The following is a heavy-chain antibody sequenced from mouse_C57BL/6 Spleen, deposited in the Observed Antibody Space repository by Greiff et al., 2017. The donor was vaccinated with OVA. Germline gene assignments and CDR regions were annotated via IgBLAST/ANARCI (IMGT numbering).Heavy chain of an antibody. CDR1: GYTFTSYW. V-gene: IGHV1-50*01. J-gene: IGHJ4*01. CDR2: IDPSDSYT. CDR3: ARWGPSMDY. Sequence: QVQLQQPGAELVKPGASVKLSCKASGYTFTSYWMQWVKQRPGQGLEWIGEIDPSDSYTNYNQKFKGKAPLTVDTSSSTAYMQLSSLTSEDSAVYYCARWGPSMDYWGQGTSVTVSS. D-gene: IGHD3-3*01.